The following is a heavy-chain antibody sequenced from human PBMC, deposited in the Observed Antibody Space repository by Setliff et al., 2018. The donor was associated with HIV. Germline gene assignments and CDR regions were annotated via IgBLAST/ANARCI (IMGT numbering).Heavy chain of an antibody. CDR2: ISQSGTT. CDR3: ARQPLYFGEPYYFDY. J-gene: IGHJ4*02. CDR1: NVAISSNSYY. V-gene: IGHV4-39*01. Sequence: SLTCAVYNVAISSNSYYWGWIRQPPGKGLEWIGSISQSGTTYYSPPLKNRVTISVDTSRNRFSLKLGSVSASDTANYYCARQPLYFGEPYYFDYWGLGTLVTVSS. D-gene: IGHD3-10*01.